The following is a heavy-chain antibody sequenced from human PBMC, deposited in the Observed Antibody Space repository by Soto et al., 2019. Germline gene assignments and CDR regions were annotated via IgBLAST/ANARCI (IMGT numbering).Heavy chain of an antibody. V-gene: IGHV1-18*01. D-gene: IGHD2-2*01. Sequence: ASVKVSCKASGYTFTSYGISWVRQAPGQGLEWMGWISAYNGNTNYAQKLQGRVTMTTDTSTSTAYMELRSLRSDDTAVYYCARSTPIIGYCISTSCGNWFDPWGQGTLVTVSS. CDR2: ISAYNGNT. CDR3: ARSTPIIGYCISTSCGNWFDP. CDR1: GYTFTSYG. J-gene: IGHJ5*02.